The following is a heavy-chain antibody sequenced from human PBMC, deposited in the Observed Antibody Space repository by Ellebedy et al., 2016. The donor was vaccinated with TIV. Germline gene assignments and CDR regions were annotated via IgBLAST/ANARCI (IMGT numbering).Heavy chain of an antibody. CDR2: ISYHGNNK. V-gene: IGHV3-30-3*01. Sequence: GESLKISXVASGFTFSNYPMHWVRQAPGKGLEWVAVISYHGNNKYYADSVKGRFTISRDNSKNTLYLQMNSLRPEDTAVYYCAKDRLSVREITAIHYYYYGMDVWGQGTTVTVSS. D-gene: IGHD3-10*01. CDR1: GFTFSNYP. CDR3: AKDRLSVREITAIHYYYYGMDV. J-gene: IGHJ6*02.